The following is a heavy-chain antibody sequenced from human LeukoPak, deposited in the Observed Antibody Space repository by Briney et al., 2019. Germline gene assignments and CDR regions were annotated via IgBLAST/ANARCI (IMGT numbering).Heavy chain of an antibody. Sequence: SETLSLTCTVSGGSISSYYWSWIRQPAGKGLEWIGRIYTSGSTNYNPPLKSRVTMSVDTSKNQFSLKLSSVTAADTAVYYCASSGSYKFSWFDPWGQGTLVTVSS. D-gene: IGHD3-10*01. CDR2: IYTSGST. CDR1: GGSISSYY. CDR3: ASSGSYKFSWFDP. J-gene: IGHJ5*02. V-gene: IGHV4-4*07.